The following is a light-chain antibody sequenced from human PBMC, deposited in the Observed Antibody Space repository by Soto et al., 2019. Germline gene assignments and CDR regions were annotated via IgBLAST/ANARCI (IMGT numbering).Light chain of an antibody. Sequence: IVLTQSPATLSLSPGERATLYCRASQSVSTNYVAWYQQKPGLAPRLLIYDASRRATGISDRFSGSGSGTDFTLTISRLEPEDFAVYYCQQYGSSPSFGGGTKVEIK. CDR3: QQYGSSPS. CDR1: QSVSTNY. V-gene: IGKV3D-20*01. J-gene: IGKJ4*01. CDR2: DAS.